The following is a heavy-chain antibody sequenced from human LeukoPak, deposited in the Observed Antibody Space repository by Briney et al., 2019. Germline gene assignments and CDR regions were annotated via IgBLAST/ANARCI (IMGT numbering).Heavy chain of an antibody. Sequence: KPGESLKIXCKGSGYSFTSYWIGWVRQMPGKVLEWMGIIYPGDSDTRYSPSFQGQVTISADKSISTTYLQWSSLKASDTAMYHCARLGGGQQLDLDYYFDYWGQGTLVTVSS. J-gene: IGHJ4*02. D-gene: IGHD6-13*01. CDR1: GYSFTSYW. CDR2: IYPGDSDT. CDR3: ARLGGGQQLDLDYYFDY. V-gene: IGHV5-51*03.